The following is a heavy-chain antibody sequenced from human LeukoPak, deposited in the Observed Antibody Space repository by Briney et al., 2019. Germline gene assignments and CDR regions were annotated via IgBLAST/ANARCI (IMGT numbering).Heavy chain of an antibody. CDR1: GGSISSHY. CDR3: ARGGRSSGYDWNYFDY. D-gene: IGHD5-12*01. J-gene: IGHJ4*02. CDR2: IYYSGST. Sequence: SETLSLTCTVSGGSISSHYWSWIRQPPGKGLEWIGYIYYSGSTNYNPSLKSRVTISVDTSKNQFSLKLSSVTAADTAVYYCARGGRSSGYDWNYFDYWGQGTRVTVSS. V-gene: IGHV4-59*11.